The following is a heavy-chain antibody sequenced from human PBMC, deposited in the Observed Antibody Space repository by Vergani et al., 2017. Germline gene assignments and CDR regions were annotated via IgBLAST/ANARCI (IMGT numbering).Heavy chain of an antibody. CDR3: ARVRRXDSSGYYYYYGMDV. D-gene: IGHD3-22*01. CDR1: GGSFSGYY. V-gene: IGHV4-34*01. J-gene: IGHJ6*02. CDR2: INHSGST. Sequence: QVQLQQWGAGLLKPSETLSLTCAVYGGSFSGYYWSWIRQPPGKGPEWIGEINHSGSTNYNPSLKSRVTISVDTSKNQFSLKLSSVTAADTAVYYCARVRRXDSSGYYYYYGMDVWGQGTTVTVSS.